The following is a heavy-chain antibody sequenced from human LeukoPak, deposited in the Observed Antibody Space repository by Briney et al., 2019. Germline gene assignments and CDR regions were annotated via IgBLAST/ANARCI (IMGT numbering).Heavy chain of an antibody. CDR3: AINLGSSPGPFDY. CDR1: GYTFTGYY. J-gene: IGHJ4*02. Sequence: GASVKVSCKASGYTFTGYYMHWVRQAPGQGLEWMGWINPNSGGTNYAQKFQGRVTMTRDTSISTAYMELSRLRSDDTAVYYCAINLGSSPGPFDYWGQGTLVTVSS. CDR2: INPNSGGT. D-gene: IGHD6-6*01. V-gene: IGHV1-2*02.